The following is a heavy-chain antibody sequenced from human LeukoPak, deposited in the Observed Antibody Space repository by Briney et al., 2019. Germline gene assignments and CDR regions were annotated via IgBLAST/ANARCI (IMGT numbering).Heavy chain of an antibody. J-gene: IGHJ4*02. CDR1: GGSISSSSYY. Sequence: SETLSLTCTVSGGSISSSSYYWGWIRQPPGKGLEWIGSIYYSGSTYYNPSLKSRVTISVDTSKNQFSLKLSSVTAADTAVYYCARQRGHGSRLGYFDYWGQGTLVTVSS. CDR3: ARQRGHGSRLGYFDY. CDR2: IYYSGST. V-gene: IGHV4-39*01. D-gene: IGHD2-21*01.